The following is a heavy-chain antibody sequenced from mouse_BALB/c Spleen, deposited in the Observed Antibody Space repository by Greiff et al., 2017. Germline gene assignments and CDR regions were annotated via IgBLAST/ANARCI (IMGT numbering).Heavy chain of an antibody. CDR3: ARENYGNYDFDY. D-gene: IGHD2-1*01. V-gene: IGHV5-17*02. Sequence: EVQGVESGGGLVQPGGSLKLSCAASGFTFSSFGMHWVRQAPEKGLEWVAYISSGSSTIYYADTVKGRFTISRDNPKNTLFLQMTSLRSEDTAMYYCARENYGNYDFDYWGQGTTLTVSS. CDR1: GFTFSSFG. CDR2: ISSGSSTI. J-gene: IGHJ2*01.